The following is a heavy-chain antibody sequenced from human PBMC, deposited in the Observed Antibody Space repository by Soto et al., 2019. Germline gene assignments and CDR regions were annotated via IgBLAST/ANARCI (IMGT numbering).Heavy chain of an antibody. D-gene: IGHD3-3*02. CDR3: ARQLSHICDS. CDR1: GYKFGSSW. J-gene: IGHJ4*02. V-gene: IGHV5-51*01. Sequence: GESLKISCNGVGYKFGSSWIGWVRQMPGKGLEWMGIIKPGTSDIRYSPSCRGHVTISADEAVSTAYLQWSSLKASDTAMYYCARQLSHICDSWGQGTLVSVSS. CDR2: IKPGTSDI.